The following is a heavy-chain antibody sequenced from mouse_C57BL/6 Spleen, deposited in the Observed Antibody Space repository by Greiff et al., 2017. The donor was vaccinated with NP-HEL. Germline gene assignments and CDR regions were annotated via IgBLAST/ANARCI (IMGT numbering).Heavy chain of an antibody. CDR3: AYGSSSWFAY. V-gene: IGHV1-81*01. CDR2: IYPRSGNT. D-gene: IGHD1-1*01. J-gene: IGHJ3*01. Sequence: QVQLQQSGAELARPGASVKLSCKASGYTFTSYGISWVKQRTGQGLEWIGEIYPRSGNTYYNEKFKGKATLTADKSSSTAYMELRSLTSEDSAVYFCAYGSSSWFAYWGQGTLVTVSA. CDR1: GYTFTSYG.